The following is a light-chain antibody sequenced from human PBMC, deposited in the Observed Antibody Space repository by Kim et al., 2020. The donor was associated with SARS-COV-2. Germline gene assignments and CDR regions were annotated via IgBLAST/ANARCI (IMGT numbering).Light chain of an antibody. Sequence: SITIACAGTNSDVGSSNYVSWYQQHPAKAPKLMIFDVSKRPSGVTKRFSGSKSANTASLTISGLQAEDEADYYCGSYTSSTTYVFGTGTKVTVL. V-gene: IGLV2-14*04. CDR2: DVS. CDR1: NSDVGSSNY. CDR3: GSYTSSTTYV. J-gene: IGLJ1*01.